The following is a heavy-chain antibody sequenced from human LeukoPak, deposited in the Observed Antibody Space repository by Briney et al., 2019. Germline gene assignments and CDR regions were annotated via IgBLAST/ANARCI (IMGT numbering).Heavy chain of an antibody. CDR2: ISYDGSNK. Sequence: GGSLRLSCAASGFTFGSYSMNWVRQAPGKGLEWVAVISYDGSNKYYADSAKGRFTISRDNAKNSLYLQMNSLRAEDTAVYYCARGREVIHYDILTGRSDYFDYWGQGTLVTVSS. V-gene: IGHV3-30*03. CDR3: ARGREVIHYDILTGRSDYFDY. CDR1: GFTFGSYS. J-gene: IGHJ4*02. D-gene: IGHD3-9*01.